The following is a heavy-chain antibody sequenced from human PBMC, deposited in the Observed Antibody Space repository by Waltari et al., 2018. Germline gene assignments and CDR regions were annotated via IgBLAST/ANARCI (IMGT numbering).Heavy chain of an antibody. J-gene: IGHJ5*02. CDR3: ARGVVVAANQGFDP. V-gene: IGHV4-59*01. CDR2: IYYSGST. D-gene: IGHD2-15*01. CDR1: GGSISSYY. Sequence: QVQLQESGPGLVKPSETLSLTCTVSGGSISSYYWSWIRQPPGKGLEWLGYIYYSGSTNYNPSLKSRVTISVDTSKNQFSLKLSSVTAADTAVYYCARGVVVAANQGFDPWGQGTLVTVSS.